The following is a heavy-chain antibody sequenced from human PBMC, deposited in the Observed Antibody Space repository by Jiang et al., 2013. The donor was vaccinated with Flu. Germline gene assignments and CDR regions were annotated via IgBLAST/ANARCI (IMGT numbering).Heavy chain of an antibody. CDR2: INTFSGNT. J-gene: IGHJ5*02. D-gene: IGHD4-11*01. CDR1: GYPFTDYG. CDR3: ARGGHTVTFAH. V-gene: IGHV1-18*04. Sequence: GAEVKKPGASVKVSCKASGYPFTDYGVTWVRQAPGQGLEWMGWINTFSGNTDYAQNLQGRVTMTTDTSTNTVYMDLRSLRSDDTAVYFCARGGHTVTFAHWGQGTLVTVSS.